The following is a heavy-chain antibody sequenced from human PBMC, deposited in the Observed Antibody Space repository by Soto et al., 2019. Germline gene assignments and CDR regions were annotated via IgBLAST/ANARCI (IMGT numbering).Heavy chain of an antibody. CDR1: GFTFSSYA. Sequence: QVQLVESGGGVVQPGRSLRLSCAASGFTFSSYAMHWVRQAPGKGLEWVAVISYDGSNKYYADSVKGRFTISRDNSKNTLYLQMNSLRAEDTAVYYCARDIQNYYGSGSYYCYYYGMDVWGQGTTVTVSS. J-gene: IGHJ6*02. CDR2: ISYDGSNK. CDR3: ARDIQNYYGSGSYYCYYYGMDV. V-gene: IGHV3-30-3*01. D-gene: IGHD3-10*01.